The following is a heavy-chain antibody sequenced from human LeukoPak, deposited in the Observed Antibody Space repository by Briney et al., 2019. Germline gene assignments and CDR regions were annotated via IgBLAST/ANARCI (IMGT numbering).Heavy chain of an antibody. Sequence: SETLSLTCSISGYSISSGYFWGWIRPPPGKGLEWIGNIHHDGITYYNPSLKSRVTISLDPSKNQFSLKLTSVAAADTALYHCARVHYYDASDYSTSNWFDPWGQGTLVTVSS. V-gene: IGHV4-38-2*02. J-gene: IGHJ5*02. D-gene: IGHD3-22*01. CDR2: IHHDGIT. CDR3: ARVHYYDASDYSTSNWFDP. CDR1: GYSISSGYF.